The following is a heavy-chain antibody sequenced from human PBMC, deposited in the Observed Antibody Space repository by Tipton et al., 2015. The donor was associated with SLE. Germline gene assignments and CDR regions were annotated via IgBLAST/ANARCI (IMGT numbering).Heavy chain of an antibody. CDR3: ARDHRRFTWYFDY. J-gene: IGHJ4*02. CDR1: GFTFSSYW. CDR2: IKQDGSEK. Sequence: SLRLSCAASGFTFSSYWMSWVRQAPGKGLEWVANIKQDGSEKYYVDSVKGRFTISRDNAKNSLYLQMNSLRAEDTAVYYCARDHRRFTWYFDYWGQGTLVTVSS. V-gene: IGHV3-7*03. D-gene: IGHD3-3*01.